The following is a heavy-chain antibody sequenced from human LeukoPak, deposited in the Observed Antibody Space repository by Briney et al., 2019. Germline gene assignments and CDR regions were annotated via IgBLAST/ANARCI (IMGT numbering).Heavy chain of an antibody. CDR2: IVSTSSLM. CDR3: ARDFRDTSLTTYPYLMDV. J-gene: IGHJ6*03. D-gene: IGHD2/OR15-2a*01. Sequence: PGGSLRLSCVASGFTFSTYNMNWVRQAPGKGLEWVSSIVSTSSLMSYSDSVKGRFTISRDNAKNSVYLQMNSLRAEDTAVYYCARDFRDTSLTTYPYLMDVWGKGTTVTISS. CDR1: GFTFSTYN. V-gene: IGHV3-21*01.